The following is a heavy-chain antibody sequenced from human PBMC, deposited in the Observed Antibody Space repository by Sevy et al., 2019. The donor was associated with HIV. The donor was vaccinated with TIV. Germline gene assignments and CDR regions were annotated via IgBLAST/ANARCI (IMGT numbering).Heavy chain of an antibody. Sequence: GGSLILSCAASGLSFTSNGMSWVRQAPGKGLEWVAGITSGGATYYADSVKGRFTVSRDNSKNTLYLQLNNLRADDTAVFYCAGGDTPMITDLDYWGQGTLVTVSS. CDR2: ITSGGAT. CDR3: AGGDTPMITDLDY. V-gene: IGHV3-23*01. D-gene: IGHD3-16*01. CDR1: GLSFTSNG. J-gene: IGHJ4*02.